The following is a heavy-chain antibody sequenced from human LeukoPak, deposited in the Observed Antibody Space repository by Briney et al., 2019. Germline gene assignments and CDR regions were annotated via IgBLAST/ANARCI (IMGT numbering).Heavy chain of an antibody. CDR2: MYNSAKT. J-gene: IGHJ3*02. CDR3: ARHSRSTYTGYQNAFDI. Sequence: PSETLSLTCTVSGDSMSSSSYCSGWVRQPRGKGMEWIVNMYNSAKTHYNPSRKTRITMCVHTTTNPFSLKLNSVTAADTGIYYCARHSRSTYTGYQNAFDIWGQGTMVTVSS. CDR1: GDSMSSSSYC. V-gene: IGHV4-39*01. D-gene: IGHD5-12*01.